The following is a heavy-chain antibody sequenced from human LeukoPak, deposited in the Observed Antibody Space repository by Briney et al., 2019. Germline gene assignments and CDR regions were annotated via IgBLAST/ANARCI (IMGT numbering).Heavy chain of an antibody. CDR3: ARDPIMGQYFDY. CDR1: GGSISSGGYY. D-gene: IGHD3-16*01. V-gene: IGHV4-31*03. CDR2: IYHSGST. J-gene: IGHJ4*02. Sequence: SETLFLTCTVSGGSISSGGYYWSWIRQSPGEGLEWIGYIYHSGSTYYNPSLKSRVTISVDRSKNQFSLKLSSVTAADTAVYYCARDPIMGQYFDYWGQGTLVTVSS.